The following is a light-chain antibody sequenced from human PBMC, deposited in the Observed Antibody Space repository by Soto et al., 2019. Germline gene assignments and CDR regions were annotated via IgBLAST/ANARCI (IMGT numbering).Light chain of an antibody. CDR1: SSDVGGYKY. Sequence: QYALTQPPSASGSPGQSVTISCTGTSSDVGGYKYVSWYQQHPGKAPKLMIFEVNKRPSGVPDRLSGSKSGNTASLTVSGLQAEDEADYYCSSYAGINNLGVFGTGTKLTVL. CDR2: EVN. J-gene: IGLJ1*01. V-gene: IGLV2-8*01. CDR3: SSYAGINNLGV.